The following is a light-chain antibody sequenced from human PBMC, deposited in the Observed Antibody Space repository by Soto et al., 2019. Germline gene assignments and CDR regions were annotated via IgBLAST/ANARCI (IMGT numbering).Light chain of an antibody. CDR2: AAL. V-gene: IGKV3-20*01. J-gene: IGKJ3*01. Sequence: ELQLTQSPSTLYVSLGDGATISCRASQVVSDGYLSCYQKRPGQAPRLLINAALYRASGIPHTFSSRWSGTEYTLTIIRREPEDVIVYYCQQYGKTLQTFGPGTRV. CDR1: QVVSDGY. CDR3: QQYGKTLQT.